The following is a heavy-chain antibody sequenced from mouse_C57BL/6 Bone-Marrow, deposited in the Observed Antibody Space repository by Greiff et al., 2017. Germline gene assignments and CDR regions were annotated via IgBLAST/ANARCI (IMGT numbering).Heavy chain of an antibody. CDR1: GYTFTSYG. Sequence: VKLMESGAELARPGASVKLSCKASGYTFTSYGISWVQQRTGQGLEWIGEIYPRTGTTYYNEKFKGKAPLTADKASSTAYMELRSLTAEDSAVYFCASTVYYFVYWGQGTTLTVSS. CDR2: IYPRTGTT. V-gene: IGHV1-81*01. D-gene: IGHD1-1*01. CDR3: ASTVYYFVY. J-gene: IGHJ2*01.